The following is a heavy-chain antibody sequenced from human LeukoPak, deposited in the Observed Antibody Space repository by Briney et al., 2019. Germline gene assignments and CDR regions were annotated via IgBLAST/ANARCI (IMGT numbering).Heavy chain of an antibody. CDR2: IYYSGST. J-gene: IGHJ6*02. Sequence: NPSETPSLTCTVSGGSISSYYWSWIRQPPGKGLECIGYIYYSGSTNYNPSLKSRVTISVDTSKNQFSLKLSSVTAADTAVYYCARDGVGALYGMDVWGQGTTVTVSS. CDR3: ARDGVGALYGMDV. D-gene: IGHD1-26*01. CDR1: GGSISSYY. V-gene: IGHV4-59*13.